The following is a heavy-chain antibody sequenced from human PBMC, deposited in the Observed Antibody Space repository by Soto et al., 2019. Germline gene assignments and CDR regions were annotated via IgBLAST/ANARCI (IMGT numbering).Heavy chain of an antibody. D-gene: IGHD1-26*01. Sequence: LRLSCAASGFTFSDYYMSWIRQAPGKGLEWVSYISSSGSTIYYADSVKGRFTISRDNAKNSLYLQMNSLRAEDTAVYYCARDRSVGATRWFDPWGQGTLVTVSS. CDR2: ISSSGSTI. CDR3: ARDRSVGATRWFDP. CDR1: GFTFSDYY. V-gene: IGHV3-11*01. J-gene: IGHJ5*02.